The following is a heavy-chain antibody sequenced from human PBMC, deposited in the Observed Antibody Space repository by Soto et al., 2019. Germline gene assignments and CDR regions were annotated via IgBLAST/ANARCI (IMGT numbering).Heavy chain of an antibody. CDR3: ARIKWGLNYYNGMDV. J-gene: IGHJ6*02. CDR1: GYSFSDYF. V-gene: IGHV1-2*02. CDR2: INPKTAAT. Sequence: QVQLVQSGAEVKKSGASVKVSCKPSGYSFSDYFIQWVRQAPGQGLEWVAWINPKTAATNYAKKFQGRVSRTWDTSSTTAYMELTRLRPDDTAVYYCARIKWGLNYYNGMDVWGQGTTGIVSS. D-gene: IGHD1-26*01.